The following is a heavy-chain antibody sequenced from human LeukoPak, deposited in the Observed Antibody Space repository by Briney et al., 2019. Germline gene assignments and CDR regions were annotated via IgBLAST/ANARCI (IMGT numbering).Heavy chain of an antibody. CDR3: ARYDIVATNWFDP. CDR2: ITHSGNT. J-gene: IGHJ5*02. V-gene: IGHV4-34*01. CDR1: GGSFSGYY. Sequence: SETLSLTCAVYGGSFSGYYWSWIRQPPGKGLEWIGEITHSGNTNYNPSLKSRVTISVDTSKNQFSLKLSSVTAADTAVYYCARYDIVATNWFDPWGQGTLVTVFS. D-gene: IGHD5-12*01.